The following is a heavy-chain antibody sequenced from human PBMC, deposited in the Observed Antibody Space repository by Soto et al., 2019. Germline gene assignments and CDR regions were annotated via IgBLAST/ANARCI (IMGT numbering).Heavy chain of an antibody. J-gene: IGHJ6*02. CDR3: ARGLASYGMDV. Sequence: QVQLQESGPGLVKPSQTLSLTCTVSGGSISSGGYYWSWIRQNPGKGLEWIGHIYYSGSTYYNPSLTSRVTISVDTSKNQFALKLSSVTDADTALYYCARGLASYGMDVWGQGTTVTVSS. CDR1: GGSISSGGYY. CDR2: IYYSGST. V-gene: IGHV4-31*03.